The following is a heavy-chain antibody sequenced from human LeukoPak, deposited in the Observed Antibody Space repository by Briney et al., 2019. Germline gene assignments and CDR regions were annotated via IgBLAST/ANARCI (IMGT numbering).Heavy chain of an antibody. CDR3: ARGWGSSSSAH. Sequence: GGPLRLSCAASGFTFSSYSMNWVRQAPGKGLEWVSSISSSSSYIYYADSVKGRFTISRDNAKNSLYLQMNSLRAEDTAVYYCARGWGSSSSAHWGQGTLVTVSS. D-gene: IGHD6-6*01. CDR1: GFTFSSYS. CDR2: ISSSSSYI. V-gene: IGHV3-21*01. J-gene: IGHJ4*02.